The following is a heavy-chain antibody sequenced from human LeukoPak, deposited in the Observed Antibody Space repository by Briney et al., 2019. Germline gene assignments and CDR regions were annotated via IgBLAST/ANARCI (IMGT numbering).Heavy chain of an antibody. V-gene: IGHV3-48*01. CDR1: GFTFNTYS. D-gene: IGHD4-17*01. J-gene: IGHJ3*02. CDR2: ISDNSRKI. CDR3: AIGPYGDYVDAFDI. Sequence: GGSLRLSCAASGFTFNTYSMNWVRQAPGKGLEWVAYISDNSRKIYYADSVRGRFTISRDNAKNSQYLQMNSLRAEDTAVYYCAIGPYGDYVDAFDIWGQGTMVTVS.